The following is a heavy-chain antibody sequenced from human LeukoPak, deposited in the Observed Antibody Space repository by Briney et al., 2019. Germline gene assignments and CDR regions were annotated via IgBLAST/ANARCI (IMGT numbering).Heavy chain of an antibody. CDR3: ARHAPYGSGSDDAFDI. J-gene: IGHJ3*02. Sequence: SATLSLTCTVSGGSISSYYWSWIRQPPGKGLEWIGYIYYSGSTNYNPSLKSRVTISVDTSKNQFSLKLSSVTAADTAVYYCARHAPYGSGSDDAFDIWGQGTMVTVSS. CDR2: IYYSGST. CDR1: GGSISSYY. V-gene: IGHV4-59*01. D-gene: IGHD3-10*01.